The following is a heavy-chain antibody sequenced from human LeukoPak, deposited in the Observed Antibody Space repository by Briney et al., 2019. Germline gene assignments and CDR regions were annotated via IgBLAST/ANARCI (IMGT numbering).Heavy chain of an antibody. J-gene: IGHJ3*02. CDR2: ISSGGSTV. V-gene: IGHV3-48*04. CDR1: GFTLNNAW. D-gene: IGHD1-26*01. Sequence: GGSLRLSCAASGFTLNNAWITWVRQAPGKGLEWVSYISSGGSTVHYADSVKGRFTISRDNAKNSLYLQMNSLRAEDTAVCYCERFIIVGATGIWGQGTMVTVSS. CDR3: ERFIIVGATGI.